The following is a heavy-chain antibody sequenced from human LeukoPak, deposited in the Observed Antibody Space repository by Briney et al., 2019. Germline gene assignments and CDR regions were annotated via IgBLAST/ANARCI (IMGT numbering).Heavy chain of an antibody. J-gene: IGHJ4*02. D-gene: IGHD3-16*01. CDR2: INPSGGST. Sequence: GASVKVSCKASGYTFTSYYMHWVRQAPGQGLEWMGIINPSGGSTSYAQKFQGRVTMTRDTSTSTVYMELSSLRSEDTAVYYCARVAYDYVWGSYSHYLDYWGQGTLVTVSS. CDR3: ARVAYDYVWGSYSHYLDY. CDR1: GYTFTSYY. V-gene: IGHV1-46*01.